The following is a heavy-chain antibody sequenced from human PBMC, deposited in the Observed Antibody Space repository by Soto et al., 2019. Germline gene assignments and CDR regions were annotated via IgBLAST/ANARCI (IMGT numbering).Heavy chain of an antibody. D-gene: IGHD4-17*01. V-gene: IGHV3-33*01. CDR2: IWYDGSNK. CDR3: ARDPYGPGNP. J-gene: IGHJ4*02. Sequence: VAVIWYDGSNKYYADSVKGRFTISRDNSKNTLYLQMNSLRAEDTAVYYCARDPYGPGNPWGQGTLVTVSS.